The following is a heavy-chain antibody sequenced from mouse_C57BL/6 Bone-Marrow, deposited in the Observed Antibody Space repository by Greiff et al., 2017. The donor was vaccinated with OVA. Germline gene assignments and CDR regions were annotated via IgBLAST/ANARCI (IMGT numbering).Heavy chain of an antibody. CDR3: ARGGVFYYGSSYAMDY. CDR2: IYPGGGYT. CDR1: GYTFTNYW. D-gene: IGHD1-1*01. Sequence: VQLQESGAELVRPGTSVKMSCKASGYTFTNYWIGWAKQRPGHGLEWIGDIYPGGGYTNYNEKFKGKATLTADKSSSTAYMQFSSLTSEDSAIYYCARGGVFYYGSSYAMDYWGQGTSVTVSS. J-gene: IGHJ4*01. V-gene: IGHV1-63*01.